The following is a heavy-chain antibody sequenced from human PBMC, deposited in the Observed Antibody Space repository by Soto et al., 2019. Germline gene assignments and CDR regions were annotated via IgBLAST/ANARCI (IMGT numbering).Heavy chain of an antibody. CDR2: IYYSGGT. J-gene: IGHJ5*02. CDR3: ARAGYCSSTSCYTRWFDP. CDR1: GGSISSGDYY. V-gene: IGHV4-30-4*01. D-gene: IGHD2-2*02. Sequence: SETLSLTCTVSGGSISSGDYYWSWIRQPPGKGLEWIGYIYYSGGTYYNPSLKSRVTISVDTSKNQFSLKLSSVTAADTAVYYCARAGYCSSTSCYTRWFDPWGQGTLVTVSS.